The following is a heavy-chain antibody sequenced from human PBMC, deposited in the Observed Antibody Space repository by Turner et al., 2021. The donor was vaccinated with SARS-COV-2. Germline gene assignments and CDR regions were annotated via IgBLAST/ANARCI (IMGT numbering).Heavy chain of an antibody. CDR2: FDPEDGET. Sequence: QVQLVQSGAEMKKPGASVKVSCKVSGYTLIELSMHWVRQAPGKGLEWMGGFDPEDGETIYAQKFQGRVTMTEDTSTDTAYMELSSLRSDDTAVYYCATAPGMTTTGWFDPWGQGTLVTVSS. CDR3: ATAPGMTTTGWFDP. J-gene: IGHJ5*02. D-gene: IGHD4-4*01. CDR1: GYTLIELS. V-gene: IGHV1-24*01.